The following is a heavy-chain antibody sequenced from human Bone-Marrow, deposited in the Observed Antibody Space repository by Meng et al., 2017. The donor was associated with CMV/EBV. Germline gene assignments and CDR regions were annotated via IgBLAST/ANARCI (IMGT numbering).Heavy chain of an antibody. V-gene: IGHV1-69*06. CDR2: IIPIFATI. J-gene: IGHJ1*01. Sequence: GSFGSQAICCVRQAPGQGLEWMGGIIPIFATINCAQKFQGRVTITADRSTSTASMELSSLRSEDTAMYYCATNYYDGSGYYLEYFQHWGQGTLVTVSS. D-gene: IGHD3-22*01. CDR1: GSFGSQA. CDR3: ATNYYDGSGYYLEYFQH.